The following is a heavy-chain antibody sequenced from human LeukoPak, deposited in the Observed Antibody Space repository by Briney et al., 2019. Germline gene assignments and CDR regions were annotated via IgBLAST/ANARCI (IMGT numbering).Heavy chain of an antibody. V-gene: IGHV1-8*01. CDR1: GYTFTSYD. D-gene: IGHD6-13*01. CDR2: MNPNSGNA. Sequence: ASVKVSCKASGYTFTSYDINWVRQATGQGLEWMGWMNPNSGNAGYAQKFQGRITMTRNTSISTAYMELSSLTSEDTAVYYCARIAAAGNRRLNYWGQGTLVTVSS. CDR3: ARIAAAGNRRLNY. J-gene: IGHJ4*02.